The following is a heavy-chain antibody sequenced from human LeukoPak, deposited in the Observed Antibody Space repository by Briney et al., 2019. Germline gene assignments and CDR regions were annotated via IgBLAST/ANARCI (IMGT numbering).Heavy chain of an antibody. J-gene: IGHJ4*01. V-gene: IGHV4-31*03. Sequence: PSQTLSLTCTVSGGSISSGDYYWSWIRQHPGKGLEWIGYIYYSGSTYYNPSLKSRVTISVDTSKNQFSLKLSSVTAADTAVYYCARGDRGYCSTTNCYRFDYWGQGTLVTVSS. CDR3: ARGDRGYCSTTNCYRFDY. CDR1: GGSISSGDYY. D-gene: IGHD2-2*01. CDR2: IYYSGST.